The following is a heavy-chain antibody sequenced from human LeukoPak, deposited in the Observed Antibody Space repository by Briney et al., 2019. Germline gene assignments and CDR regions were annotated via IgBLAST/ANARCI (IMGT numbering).Heavy chain of an antibody. CDR1: GFTFSSYA. Sequence: GGSLRLSCAASGFTFSSYAMHWVRQAPGKGLEWVAVISYDGSNKYYADSVKGRFTVSRDNSKNTLYLQMNSLRAEDTAVYYCARVRDSGGYYYRPLYYYYYMDVWGKGTTVTVSS. CDR3: ARVRDSGGYYYRPLYYYYYMDV. J-gene: IGHJ6*03. V-gene: IGHV3-30*04. CDR2: ISYDGSNK. D-gene: IGHD3-22*01.